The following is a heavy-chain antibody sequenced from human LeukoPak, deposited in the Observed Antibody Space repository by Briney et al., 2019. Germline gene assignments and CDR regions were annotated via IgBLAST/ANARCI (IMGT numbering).Heavy chain of an antibody. CDR2: IRNKAKSHTT. Sequence: GGSLRLSCAGSGFTFSDHFMDWVRQAPGKGLEWLGHIRNKAKSHTTEYAASVKGRFTISRDDSKNSVYLQMNSLKTEGTAVYYCAREAYCISTSCYETDAFDIWGQGAMVTVSS. J-gene: IGHJ3*02. CDR1: GFTFSDHF. D-gene: IGHD2-2*01. V-gene: IGHV3-72*01. CDR3: AREAYCISTSCYETDAFDI.